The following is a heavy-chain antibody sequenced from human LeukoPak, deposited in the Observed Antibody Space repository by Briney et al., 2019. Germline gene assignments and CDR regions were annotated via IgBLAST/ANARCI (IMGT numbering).Heavy chain of an antibody. V-gene: IGHV3-30*18. CDR1: RFSFSDYD. CDR3: AKYAYNWNAPDGFDM. Sequence: GGSLRLSCRASRFSFSDYDMHWVRQAPGKGLEWVAVISYDGSRKHYGDSVKGRFTISRDNSESTLFLQMSSLRADDTSLYFCAKYAYNWNAPDGFDMWGQGTMVIVSS. CDR2: ISYDGSRK. D-gene: IGHD1-1*01. J-gene: IGHJ3*02.